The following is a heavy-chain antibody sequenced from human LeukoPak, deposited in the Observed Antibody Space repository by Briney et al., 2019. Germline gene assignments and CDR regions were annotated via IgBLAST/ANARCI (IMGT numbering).Heavy chain of an antibody. CDR3: ARVPTYYYGSGDPYYFDY. D-gene: IGHD3-10*01. V-gene: IGHV3-11*06. CDR2: ISSSSSYT. J-gene: IGHJ4*02. CDR1: GFTFSDYY. Sequence: PGGSLRLSCAASGFTFSDYYMSWIRQAPGKGREGVSYISSSSSYTNYADSVKGRFTISRDNAKNSLYLQMNSLRAEDTAVYYCARVPTYYYGSGDPYYFDYWGQGTLVTVSS.